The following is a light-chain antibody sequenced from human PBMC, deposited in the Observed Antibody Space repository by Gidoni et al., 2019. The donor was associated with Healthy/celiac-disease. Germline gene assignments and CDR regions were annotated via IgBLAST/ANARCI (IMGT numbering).Light chain of an antibody. J-gene: IGKJ2*01. Sequence: EIVMTQSPATLSVSPGERATLSCRASQSVSSNLAWYQQKPGQAPRLLIYGASTRATGIPARFSGSGSETEFTLTISSLQSEDFAVYYCQRYNNWPYTFGQGTKLEIK. CDR1: QSVSSN. CDR3: QRYNNWPYT. CDR2: GAS. V-gene: IGKV3-15*01.